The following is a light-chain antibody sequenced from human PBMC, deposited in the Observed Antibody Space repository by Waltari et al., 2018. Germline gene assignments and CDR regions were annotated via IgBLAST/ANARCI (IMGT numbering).Light chain of an antibody. J-gene: IGLJ2*01. CDR1: PIGVGGYNY. V-gene: IGLV2-14*01. Sequence: QSALTPPAPASGSPGQAITISCPRTPIGVGGYNYAPWYQQPPGKAPKLMIYEDSNRPSGVSNRFSGTKSGNTASLTISGLQAEDEADYYCSSYTSSSTLVFGGGTKLTVL. CDR3: SSYTSSSTLV. CDR2: EDS.